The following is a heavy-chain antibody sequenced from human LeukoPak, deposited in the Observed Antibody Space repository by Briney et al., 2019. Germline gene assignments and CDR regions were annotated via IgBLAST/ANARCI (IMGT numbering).Heavy chain of an antibody. D-gene: IGHD5-12*01. CDR3: ARSGYSGYDFKVADY. Sequence: SETLSLTCTVSGGSISSYYWSWIRQPPGKGLEWIGYIYSSGSTNYNPSLKSRVTISLETSKNQFSLKLSSVTAADTAVYYCARSGYSGYDFKVADYWGQGTLVTVSS. CDR1: GGSISSYY. V-gene: IGHV4-59*01. CDR2: IYSSGST. J-gene: IGHJ4*02.